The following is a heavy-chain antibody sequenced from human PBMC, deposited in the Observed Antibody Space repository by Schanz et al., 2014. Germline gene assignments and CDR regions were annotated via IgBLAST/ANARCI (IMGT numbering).Heavy chain of an antibody. CDR1: GFTFSIYA. J-gene: IGHJ4*02. V-gene: IGHV3-64*04. Sequence: GQLVESGGGLVQPGGSLRLSCSASGFTFSIYAMHWVRQAPGKGLEYVSAISHDGYSTYYADSVKGRFTISRDNSKNTLYLQMNSLRAEDTAVYYCARVKGGFDYWGQGTLVTVSS. D-gene: IGHD3-16*01. CDR2: ISHDGYST. CDR3: ARVKGGFDY.